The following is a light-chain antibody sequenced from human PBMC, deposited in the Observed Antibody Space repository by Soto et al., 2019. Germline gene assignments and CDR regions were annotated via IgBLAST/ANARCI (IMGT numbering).Light chain of an antibody. CDR3: QHSYSTPRT. CDR2: AAS. J-gene: IGKJ1*01. CDR1: QSISSY. Sequence: SQMSHWPSSLSASVGVRVTITCRASQSISSYLNWYQQTPAKAHKLLIYAASSLQSGVPSRFSCSGSGTDFTLTISILQPEDFATYYCQHSYSTPRTFGQGTEADIK. V-gene: IGKV1-39*01.